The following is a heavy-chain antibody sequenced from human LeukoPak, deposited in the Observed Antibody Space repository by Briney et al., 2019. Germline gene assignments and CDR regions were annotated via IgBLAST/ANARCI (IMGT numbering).Heavy chain of an antibody. J-gene: IGHJ5*02. CDR1: GYTFTGYY. CDR3: ARGGIEDSGYDINWFDP. D-gene: IGHD5-12*01. CDR2: INPNSGGT. Sequence: ASVKVSCKASGYTFTGYYMHWVRQAPGQGLEWMGWINPNSGGTNYAQKFQGRVTMTRDTSISTAYMELSRLRSDDTAVHYCARGGIEDSGYDINWFDPWGQGTLVTVSS. V-gene: IGHV1-2*02.